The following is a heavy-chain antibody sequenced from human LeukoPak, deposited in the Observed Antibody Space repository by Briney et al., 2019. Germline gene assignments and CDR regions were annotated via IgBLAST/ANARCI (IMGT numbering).Heavy chain of an antibody. CDR2: IIPNTGGT. D-gene: IGHD6-19*01. J-gene: IGHJ4*02. CDR3: AREWLIVVTGTGHLDY. Sequence: ASVKVSCKASGYSFSGFYMHWVRQAPGQGLEWMGRIIPNTGGTNYAQKFQGRVTMTRDTTISTAYMELSSLRADDTAVYYCAREWLIVVTGTGHLDYWGQGTLVTVSS. V-gene: IGHV1-2*06. CDR1: GYSFSGFY.